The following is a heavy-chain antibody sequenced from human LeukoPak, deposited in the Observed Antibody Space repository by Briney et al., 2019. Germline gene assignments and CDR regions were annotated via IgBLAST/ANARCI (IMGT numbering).Heavy chain of an antibody. J-gene: IGHJ4*02. CDR3: VSRGSGYYRY. CDR1: GFIFSDDV. CDR2: ITRTGNNI. V-gene: IGHV3-21*04. Sequence: GGSLRLSCAASGFIFSDDVMNWVRQAPGKGLEWVSSITRTGNNIFYADSVKGRFTISRDNAKNTLYLQMNSLRAEDTAVYYCVSRGSGYYRYWGQGTLVTVSS. D-gene: IGHD3-22*01.